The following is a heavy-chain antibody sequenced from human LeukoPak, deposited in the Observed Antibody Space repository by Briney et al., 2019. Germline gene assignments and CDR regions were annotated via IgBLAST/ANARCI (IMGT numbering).Heavy chain of an antibody. Sequence: GASVKVSCKASGYTFTSYDINWVRQATGQGLEWMGWMNPNSGNTGYAQKFQGRVTMTRNTSISTAYMELSSLRSEDTAVYYCASPLRAAGSMDVWGQGTTVTVSS. CDR1: GYTFTSYD. CDR2: MNPNSGNT. D-gene: IGHD6-13*01. CDR3: ASPLRAAGSMDV. J-gene: IGHJ6*02. V-gene: IGHV1-8*02.